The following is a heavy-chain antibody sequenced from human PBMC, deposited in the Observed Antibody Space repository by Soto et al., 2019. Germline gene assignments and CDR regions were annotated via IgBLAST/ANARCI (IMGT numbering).Heavy chain of an antibody. CDR3: ARVREGQRMDV. J-gene: IGHJ6*02. D-gene: IGHD2-2*01. CDR2: ISSSSRYI. CDR1: GFTFSSYS. Sequence: LRLSCAASGFTFSSYSMDWVRQAPGKGLEWVSSISSSSRYIYYADSVKGRFTISRDTAKNSLYLQMNGLRAEDTAVYYCARVREGQRMDVWGQGTTVTVSS. V-gene: IGHV3-21*06.